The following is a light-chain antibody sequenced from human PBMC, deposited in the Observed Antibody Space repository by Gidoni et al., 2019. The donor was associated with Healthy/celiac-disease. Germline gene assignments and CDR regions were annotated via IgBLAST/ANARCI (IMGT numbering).Light chain of an antibody. CDR3: QQNYSTLLT. CDR1: QSISSY. CDR2: DAS. Sequence: DIQMTQPPSSLSASVGDRVTTTCWASQSISSYLNWYQQKPGKAPKLLIYDASSLKGRVPSRFCSSRSWTDFTLTISSRQPEDFATYYYQQNYSTLLTFGGXTKVEIK. J-gene: IGKJ4*01. V-gene: IGKV1-39*01.